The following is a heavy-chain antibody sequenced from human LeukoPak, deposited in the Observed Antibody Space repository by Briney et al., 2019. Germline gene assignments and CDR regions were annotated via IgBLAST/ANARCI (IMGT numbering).Heavy chain of an antibody. CDR3: VRTPPNWGADF. CDR1: GYTFTSYD. CDR2: MSPNSGNT. D-gene: IGHD7-27*01. Sequence: ASVKVSCKASGYTFTSYDVNWMRQATGQGLEWMGWMSPNSGNTGYAQKFQGRVTMTRDTSTGTAYLELSSLRSEDSAVYYCVRTPPNWGADFWGQGTLVTVSS. J-gene: IGHJ4*02. V-gene: IGHV1-8*01.